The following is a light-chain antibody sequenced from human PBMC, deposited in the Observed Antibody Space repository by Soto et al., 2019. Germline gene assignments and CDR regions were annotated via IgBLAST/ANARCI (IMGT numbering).Light chain of an antibody. V-gene: IGLV2-14*03. CDR2: DVS. CDR3: SSYTSSTTLV. CDR1: SSDVGGYNS. Sequence: QSVLTQPASVSGSPGQSITISCTGTSSDVGGYNSVSWYQQHPGKAPKVMIYDVSNRPSGVSNRFSGSKSGNTASLTISGLQAEDEADYYCSSYTSSTTLVFGTGTKVTVL. J-gene: IGLJ1*01.